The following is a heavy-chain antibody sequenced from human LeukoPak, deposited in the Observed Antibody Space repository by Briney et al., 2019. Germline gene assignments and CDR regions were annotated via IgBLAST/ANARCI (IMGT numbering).Heavy chain of an antibody. J-gene: IGHJ4*02. CDR3: ATYYYGSGSYYRTFDY. CDR2: INPNSGGT. CDR1: GYTFTGYY. V-gene: IGHV1-2*02. D-gene: IGHD3-10*01. Sequence: ASVKVSCKASGYTFTGYYMNWVRQAPGQGLEWMGWINPNSGGTNYAQKFQGRVTMTRDTSISTAYMELSRLRSDDTAVYYCATYYYGSGSYYRTFDYWGQGALVTVSS.